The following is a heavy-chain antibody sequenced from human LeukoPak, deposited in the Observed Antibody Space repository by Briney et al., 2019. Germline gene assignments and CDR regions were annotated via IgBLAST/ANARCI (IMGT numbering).Heavy chain of an antibody. CDR2: ISTYDHDT. J-gene: IGHJ5*02. CDR3: VRDYFCSGGACDDCFDP. D-gene: IGHD2-15*01. CDR1: GYTFTNYG. Sequence: ASVKVSCKASGYTFTNYGISWVRQAPGQGLEWMAWISTYDHDTNYAQKFRGRVTMTTDTSTSTAYMELRSLGSDDTAVYYCVRDYFCSGGACDDCFDPWGQGTLVTVSS. V-gene: IGHV1-18*01.